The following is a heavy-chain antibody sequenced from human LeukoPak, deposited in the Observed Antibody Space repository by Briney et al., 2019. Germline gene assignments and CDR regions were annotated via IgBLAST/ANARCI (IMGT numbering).Heavy chain of an antibody. CDR3: ARAYYYGSGSYGLDY. D-gene: IGHD3-10*01. CDR2: IYSSGST. Sequence: SETLSLTCTVSGGSISSYYWRWIRQPPGKGLEWIGYIYSSGSTNYNPSLKSRLTISVDASKNQFSLKLTSVTAADTAVYYCARAYYYGSGSYGLDYWGQGTLVTVSS. CDR1: GGSISSYY. J-gene: IGHJ4*02. V-gene: IGHV4-59*01.